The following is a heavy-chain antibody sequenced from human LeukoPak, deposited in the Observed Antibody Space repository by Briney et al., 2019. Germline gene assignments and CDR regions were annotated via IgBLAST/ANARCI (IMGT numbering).Heavy chain of an antibody. CDR3: ARAVYSSNWSPYYFDY. Sequence: GSLRLSCAASGVTFSRYWLRWVRQAPGKGLVWVARINGDGSTISYADSVRGRFTITRDNAKNTLYLQMNSLRAEDTAVYYCARAVYSSNWSPYYFDYWGQGTLVTVSS. CDR1: GVTFSRYW. J-gene: IGHJ4*02. D-gene: IGHD6-13*01. CDR2: INGDGSTI. V-gene: IGHV3-74*01.